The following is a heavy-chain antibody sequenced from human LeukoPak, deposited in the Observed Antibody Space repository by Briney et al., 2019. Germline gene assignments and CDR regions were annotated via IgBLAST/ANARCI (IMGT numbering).Heavy chain of an antibody. CDR2: INGDGSTI. Sequence: PGGSLRLSCAASGFTFNGHWMHWVRQAPGKGLVWVSLINGDGSTISYADSVKGRFTISRDNPKNTLYLQMNSPRAEDTAIYYCAKDRGDYTNWFDPWGQGTLVTVSS. CDR1: GFTFNGHW. CDR3: AKDRGDYTNWFDP. D-gene: IGHD4-17*01. J-gene: IGHJ5*02. V-gene: IGHV3-74*01.